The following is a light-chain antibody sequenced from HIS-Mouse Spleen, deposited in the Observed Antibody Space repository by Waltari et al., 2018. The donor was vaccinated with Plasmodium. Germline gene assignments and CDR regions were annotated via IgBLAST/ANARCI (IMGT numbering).Light chain of an antibody. J-gene: IGLJ3*02. CDR1: ALPKTY. V-gene: IGLV3-10*01. Sequence: SYELTQPPSVSLSPGQTARITCSGDALPKTYAYWYQQKSGQAPVLVSYEDSKRPSGIPERFSGSSSGTMATLTISGAQVEDEADYYCYSTDSSGNHRVFGGGTKLTVL. CDR3: YSTDSSGNHRV. CDR2: EDS.